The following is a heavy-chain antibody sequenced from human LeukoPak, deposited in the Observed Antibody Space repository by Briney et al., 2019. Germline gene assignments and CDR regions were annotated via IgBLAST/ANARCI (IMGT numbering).Heavy chain of an antibody. CDR1: GDTFSDYA. Sequence: SVAVSCKASGDTFSDYAISWVRQAPGPGLEWMGRIIPILRLANYAQKFQGRVTITADKSTSTVYMELSSLRSEDTAVYYCARVPQGGSNPNWFDPWGQGTLVTVSS. J-gene: IGHJ5*02. V-gene: IGHV1-69*04. CDR3: ARVPQGGSNPNWFDP. CDR2: IIPILRLA. D-gene: IGHD2-15*01.